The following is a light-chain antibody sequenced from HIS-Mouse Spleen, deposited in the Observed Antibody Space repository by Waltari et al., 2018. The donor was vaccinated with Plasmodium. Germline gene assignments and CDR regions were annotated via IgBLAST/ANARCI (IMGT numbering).Light chain of an antibody. CDR2: GKN. J-gene: IGLJ3*02. V-gene: IGLV3-19*01. Sequence: SSELTQDPAVSVALGQTVRITCQGDSLRSYYASWDQQKPGKAPVLGIYGKNNRPSGIPDRFSGSSSGNTASLTITGAQAEDEADYYCNSRDSSGNHQVFGGGTKLTVL. CDR3: NSRDSSGNHQV. CDR1: SLRSYY.